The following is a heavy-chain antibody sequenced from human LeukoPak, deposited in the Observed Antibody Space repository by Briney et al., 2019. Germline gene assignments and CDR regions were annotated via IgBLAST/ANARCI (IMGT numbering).Heavy chain of an antibody. V-gene: IGHV1-2*02. CDR2: INPNSGGT. Sequence: ASVKVSCKASGYTFTGYYMHWVRQAPGQGLEWMGWINPNSGGTNYAQKFQGRVTMTRDTSINTAYMELSRLRSDDTAVYYCTRVTSYYDSSGYYDGAFDIWGQGTMVTVSS. CDR1: GYTFTGYY. J-gene: IGHJ3*02. D-gene: IGHD3-22*01. CDR3: TRVTSYYDSSGYYDGAFDI.